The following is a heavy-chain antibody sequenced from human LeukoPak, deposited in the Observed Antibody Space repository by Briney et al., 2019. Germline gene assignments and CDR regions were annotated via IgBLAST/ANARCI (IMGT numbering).Heavy chain of an antibody. CDR1: GGSISSSSYY. D-gene: IGHD3-10*01. V-gene: IGHV4-39*01. CDR3: ARQKGGSGSYYSLHYYYYYYMDI. CDR2: IYYSGST. Sequence: SETLSLTCTVSGGSISSSSYYWGWIRQPPGKGLEWIGSIYYSGSTYYNPSLKSRVTIPVDTSKNQFSLKLSSVTAADTAVYYCARQKGGSGSYYSLHYYYYYYMDIWGKGTTVTISS. J-gene: IGHJ6*03.